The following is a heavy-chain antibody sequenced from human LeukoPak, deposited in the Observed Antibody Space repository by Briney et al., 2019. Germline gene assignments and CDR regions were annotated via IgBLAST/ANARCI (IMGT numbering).Heavy chain of an antibody. J-gene: IGHJ6*03. CDR3: ARAYMDV. CDR1: GGSFSGYY. V-gene: IGHV4-34*01. CDR2: INHSGST. Sequence: SETLSLTCAVYGGSFSGYYWSWIRQPPGKGLEWIEEINHSGSTNYNPSLKSRVTISVDTSKNQFSLKLSSVTAADTAVYYCARAYMDVWGKGTTVTVSS.